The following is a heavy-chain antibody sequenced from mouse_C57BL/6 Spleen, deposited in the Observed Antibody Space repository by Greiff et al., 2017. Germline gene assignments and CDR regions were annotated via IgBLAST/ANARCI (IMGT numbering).Heavy chain of an antibody. CDR1: GYTFTSYW. J-gene: IGHJ3*01. CDR2: IDPSDSYT. D-gene: IGHD2-3*01. CDR3: ARYDGSWFAY. V-gene: IGHV1-59*01. Sequence: QVQLQQPGAELVRPGTSVKLSCKASGYTFTSYWMHWVKQRPGQGLEWIGVIDPSDSYTKYNQKFKGKATLTVDTSSSTAYMQLSSLTSEDSAVYYCARYDGSWFAYWGQGTLVTVSA.